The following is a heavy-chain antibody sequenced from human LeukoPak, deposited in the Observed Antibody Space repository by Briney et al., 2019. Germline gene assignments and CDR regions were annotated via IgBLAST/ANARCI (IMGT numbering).Heavy chain of an antibody. D-gene: IGHD3-22*01. J-gene: IGHJ4*02. CDR1: GFTFSSYE. CDR2: IGTSGRSM. V-gene: IGHV3-23*01. CDR3: AKEKDSGYYYFDY. Sequence: PGGSLRLSCAASGFTFSSYEMNWVRQTPGKGLEWVSYIGTSGRSMSYADSVTGRFTISRDNSKNTLYLQMNSLRAEDTALYYCAKEKDSGYYYFDYWGQGTLVTVSS.